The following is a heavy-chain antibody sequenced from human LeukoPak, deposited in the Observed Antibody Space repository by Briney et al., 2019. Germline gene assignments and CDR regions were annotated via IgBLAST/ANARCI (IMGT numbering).Heavy chain of an antibody. J-gene: IGHJ3*02. Sequence: GGSLRLSCAASGFTFSSYGMSWVRQAPGKGLEWVSAISGSGGSTYYADSVKGRFTISRDNSKNTLYLQVNSLRAEDTAVYYCARMYYDILTGTHDAFDIWGQGTMVTVSS. D-gene: IGHD3-9*01. CDR3: ARMYYDILTGTHDAFDI. V-gene: IGHV3-23*01. CDR2: ISGSGGST. CDR1: GFTFSSYG.